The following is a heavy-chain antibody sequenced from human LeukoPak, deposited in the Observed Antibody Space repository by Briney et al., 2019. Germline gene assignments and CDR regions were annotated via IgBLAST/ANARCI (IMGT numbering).Heavy chain of an antibody. CDR2: INTNTGNP. J-gene: IGHJ4*02. V-gene: IGHV7-4-1*02. CDR3: ARAGVGGKWLVFDY. Sequence: ASVKVSCKASGYTFTIYAMNWVRQAPGQGLEWMGWINTNTGNPTYAQGFTGRFVFSLDTSVSTAYLQISSLKAEDTAVYYCARAGVGGKWLVFDYWGQGTLVTVSS. D-gene: IGHD6-19*01. CDR1: GYTFTIYA.